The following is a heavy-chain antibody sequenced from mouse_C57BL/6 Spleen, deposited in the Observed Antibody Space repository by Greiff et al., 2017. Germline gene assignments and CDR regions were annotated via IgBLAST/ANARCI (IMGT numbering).Heavy chain of an antibody. CDR3: AREGGTAQATEAKDD. J-gene: IGHJ4*01. CDR2: INYAGSST. D-gene: IGHD3-2*02. Sequence: DVKLVESEGGLVQPGSSMKLSCTASGFTFSDYYMAWVRQVPETDLEWVANINYAGSSTYYLDSLNRRFIISRDNAKNILYLQMSSLKSQDTATYYCAREGGTAQATEAKDDWGQGTSVTVSS. CDR1: GFTFSDYY. V-gene: IGHV5-16*01.